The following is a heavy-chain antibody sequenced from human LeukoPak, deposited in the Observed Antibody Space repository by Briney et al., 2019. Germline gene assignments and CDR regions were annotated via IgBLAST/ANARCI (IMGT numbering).Heavy chain of an antibody. CDR2: INHSGST. D-gene: IGHD6-13*01. CDR1: SGSFSGYY. CDR3: ARGRTAGPARIHYYYYGMDV. Sequence: PSETLSLTCAVYSGSFSGYYWSWIRQPPGKGLEWIGEINHSGSTNYNPSLKSRVTISVDTSKNQFSLKLSSVTAADTAVYYCARGRTAGPARIHYYYYGMDVWGQGTTVTVSS. V-gene: IGHV4-34*01. J-gene: IGHJ6*02.